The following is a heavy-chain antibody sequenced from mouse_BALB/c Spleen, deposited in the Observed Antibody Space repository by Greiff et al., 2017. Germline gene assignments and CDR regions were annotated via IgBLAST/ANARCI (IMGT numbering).Heavy chain of an antibody. CDR2: ISSGGSYT. J-gene: IGHJ4*01. D-gene: IGHD1-1*01. V-gene: IGHV5-6*01. Sequence: EVQLVESGGDLVKPGGSLKLSCAASGFTFSSYGMSWVRQTPDKRLEWVATISSGGSYTYYPDSVKGRFTISRDNAKNTLYLQMSSLKSEDTAMYYCARHSTTVVATTGMDYWGQGTSVTVSS. CDR1: GFTFSSYG. CDR3: ARHSTTVVATTGMDY.